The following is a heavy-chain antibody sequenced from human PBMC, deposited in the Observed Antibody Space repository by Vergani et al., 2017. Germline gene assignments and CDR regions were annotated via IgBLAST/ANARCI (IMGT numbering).Heavy chain of an antibody. J-gene: IGHJ3*02. CDR3: SRPVVPAAIDAFDI. Sequence: EVQLVQSGAEVKKPGESLKISCNGSRYSFTSYWIGWVRQMPGKGLEWMGIIYPGDSDTRYSPSFQGQVTISADKSSITAYLQWSSLKAADTAMYYCSRPVVPAAIDAFDIWGQGTMVTVSS. D-gene: IGHD2-2*01. V-gene: IGHV5-51*03. CDR1: RYSFTSYW. CDR2: IYPGDSDT.